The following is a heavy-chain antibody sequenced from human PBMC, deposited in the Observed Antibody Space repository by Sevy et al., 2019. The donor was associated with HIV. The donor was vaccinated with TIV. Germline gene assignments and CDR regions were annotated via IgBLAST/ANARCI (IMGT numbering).Heavy chain of an antibody. CDR2: LRYDGSNK. D-gene: IGHD5-18*01. V-gene: IGHV3-33*01. J-gene: IGHJ6*02. CDR3: AREKVDTSMIFVEYYGMDV. Sequence: GGSLRLTCAASGFSFSSYDMHWVRLAPGMGLEWVAVLRYDGSNKDYGDSVKGRFTISRDNSKNALYLQMSSLRAEDTAVYYCAREKVDTSMIFVEYYGMDVWGQGTTVTVSS. CDR1: GFSFSSYD.